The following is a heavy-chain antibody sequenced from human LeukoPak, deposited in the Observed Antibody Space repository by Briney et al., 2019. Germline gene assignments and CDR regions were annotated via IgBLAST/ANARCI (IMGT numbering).Heavy chain of an antibody. D-gene: IGHD3-22*01. J-gene: IGHJ4*02. V-gene: IGHV5-51*01. Sequence: GASLQISCEGSGYSFTSYWIGWVRQLPGKGLEWMGIIYPGDSDTRYSPSFQGQVTISADKSISTAYLQWSSLKASDTAMYYCARRDYYDSSGYYYWGQGTLVTVSS. CDR3: ARRDYYDSSGYYY. CDR1: GYSFTSYW. CDR2: IYPGDSDT.